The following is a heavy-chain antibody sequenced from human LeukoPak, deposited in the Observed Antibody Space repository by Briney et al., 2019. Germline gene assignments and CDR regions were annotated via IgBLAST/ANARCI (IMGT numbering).Heavy chain of an antibody. CDR2: IIPIFGTA. CDR3: ARSFGGGVGYYYYMDV. V-gene: IGHV1-69*13. D-gene: IGHD2-21*01. CDR1: GGTFSSYA. Sequence: SVKVSCKASGGTFSSYAISCVRQAPGQGLEWMGGIIPIFGTANYAQKFQGRVTITADESTSTAYMELSSLRSEDTAVYYCARSFGGGVGYYYYMDVWGKGTTVTVSS. J-gene: IGHJ6*03.